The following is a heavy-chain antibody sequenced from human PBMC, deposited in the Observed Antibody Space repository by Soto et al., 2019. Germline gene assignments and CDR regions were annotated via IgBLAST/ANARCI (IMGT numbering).Heavy chain of an antibody. CDR2: IYTSASI. V-gene: IGHV4-4*07. CDR1: GADINTYS. Sequence: PSATLSLTCSVSGADINTYSWTWIQQPAGKGLEWIGRIYTSASINYNPFLEGRVTLSVDTSTNQVSLRLASVTAADTAIYYCARDREAGYNFYYGMDVWGQGTTVTVSS. D-gene: IGHD6-19*01. CDR3: ARDREAGYNFYYGMDV. J-gene: IGHJ6*02.